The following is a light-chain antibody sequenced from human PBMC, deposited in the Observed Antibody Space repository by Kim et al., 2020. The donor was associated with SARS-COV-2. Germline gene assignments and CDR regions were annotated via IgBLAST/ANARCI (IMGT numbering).Light chain of an antibody. CDR3: QQRSNWPPLYT. V-gene: IGKV3-11*01. Sequence: STGERATLSCRASQSVSSFLAWYQQKPGQAPRLLIYDASNRATGIPARFSGSGSGTDFTLTISSLEPEDFAVYYCQQRSNWPPLYTFGQGTKLEI. CDR2: DAS. CDR1: QSVSSF. J-gene: IGKJ2*01.